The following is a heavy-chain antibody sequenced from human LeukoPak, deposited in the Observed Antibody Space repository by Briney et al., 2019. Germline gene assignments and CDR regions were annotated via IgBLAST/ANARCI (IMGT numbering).Heavy chain of an antibody. Sequence: GGSLRLSCSASGFTFSRYAMHWVRQAPGKGLECVWGINDNGGRTHYGDPVRRRFSISRDNSKNTLHLQMSTLRAEDTALYYCVKDVGGSYAFDYWGQGILVTVAS. V-gene: IGHV3-64D*09. CDR1: GFTFSRYA. CDR2: INDNGGRT. D-gene: IGHD1-26*01. CDR3: VKDVGGSYAFDY. J-gene: IGHJ4*02.